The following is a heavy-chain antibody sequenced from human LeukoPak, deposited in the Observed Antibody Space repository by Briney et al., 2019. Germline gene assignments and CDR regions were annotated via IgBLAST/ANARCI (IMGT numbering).Heavy chain of an antibody. J-gene: IGHJ4*02. CDR3: ARRRGSGSSWYSQTDFDY. CDR1: GGSISSSSYY. Sequence: PSETLSLTCTVSGGSISSSSYYWGWIRQPPGKGLEWIGSIYYSGSTYYNPSLKSRVTISVDTSKNQFSLKLSSVTAADTAVYYCARRRGSGSSWYSQTDFDYWGQGTLVSVSS. D-gene: IGHD6-13*01. V-gene: IGHV4-39*01. CDR2: IYYSGST.